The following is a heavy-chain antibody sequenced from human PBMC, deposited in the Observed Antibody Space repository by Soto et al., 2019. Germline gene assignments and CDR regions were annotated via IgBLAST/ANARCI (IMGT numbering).Heavy chain of an antibody. J-gene: IGHJ6*02. CDR1: GGSISSNKW. CDR2: IYHSGST. Sequence: LRRTLSLTCAVYGGSISSNKWWSWVRQPPGKGLEWIGEIYHSGSTNYNPSLKSRVTISLDKSKNQFSLKLTSVTAADSAVYYCARDDHIVVVPTSLGATDVWGQGTTVTVSS. V-gene: IGHV4-4*02. D-gene: IGHD2-2*01. CDR3: ARDDHIVVVPTSLGATDV.